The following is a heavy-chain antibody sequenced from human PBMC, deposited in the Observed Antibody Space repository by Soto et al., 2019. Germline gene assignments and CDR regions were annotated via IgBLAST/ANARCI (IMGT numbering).Heavy chain of an antibody. CDR1: GGTFSSYA. CDR3: ARSRVTYYCDRSAFDI. D-gene: IGHD3-22*01. J-gene: IGHJ3*02. Sequence: QVQLVQSGAEVKKPGSSVKVSCKASGGTFSSYAISWVRQAPGQGLEWMGGIIAIFGTANYAQKFQGRVTITADESTSTAYMELSSLRSEDTAVYYCARSRVTYYCDRSAFDIWGQGTMVTVSS. CDR2: IIAIFGTA. V-gene: IGHV1-69*01.